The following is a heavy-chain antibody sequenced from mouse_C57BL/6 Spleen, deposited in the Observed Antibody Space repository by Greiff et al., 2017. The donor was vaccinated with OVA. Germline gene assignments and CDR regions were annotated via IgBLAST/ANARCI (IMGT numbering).Heavy chain of an antibody. CDR3: ARRYGSPYYYAMDY. J-gene: IGHJ4*01. Sequence: EVQLQQSGPELVKPGASVKISCKASGYSFTGYYMNWVKQSPEKSLEWIGEINPSTGGTTYNQKFKAKATLTVDKSSSTAYMQLKSLTSEDSAVXYCARRYGSPYYYAMDYWGQGTSVTVSS. CDR2: INPSTGGT. CDR1: GYSFTGYY. V-gene: IGHV1-42*01. D-gene: IGHD1-1*01.